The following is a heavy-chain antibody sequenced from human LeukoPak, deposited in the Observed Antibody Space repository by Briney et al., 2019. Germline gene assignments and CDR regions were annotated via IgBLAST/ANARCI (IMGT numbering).Heavy chain of an antibody. CDR3: ARVMGYGSGSFYYFDY. CDR1: GYTFTGYY. J-gene: IGHJ4*02. D-gene: IGHD3-10*01. Sequence: GASVKVSCKTSGYTFTGYYMHWVRQAPGQGLEWMGWINPNSGGTNYAQKFQGRVTMTRDTSISTAYMELSRLRSDDTAVYYCARVMGYGSGSFYYFDYWGRGTLVTVSS. CDR2: INPNSGGT. V-gene: IGHV1-2*02.